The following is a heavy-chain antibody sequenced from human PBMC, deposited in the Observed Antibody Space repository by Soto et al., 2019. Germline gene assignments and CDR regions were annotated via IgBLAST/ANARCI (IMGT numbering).Heavy chain of an antibody. D-gene: IGHD2-15*01. V-gene: IGHV3-74*01. CDR1: GCNFSGYW. J-gene: IGHJ4*02. Sequence: GGSLRLSCAASGCNFSGYWRHWVRQAPGKVLVLVSRINSDGSSTSYADSVKGRFTISRDNAKNTLYLQMNSLRAEDTAVYYCVRTSLVVVAATREDYWGQGTLVTVSS. CDR2: INSDGSST. CDR3: VRTSLVVVAATREDY.